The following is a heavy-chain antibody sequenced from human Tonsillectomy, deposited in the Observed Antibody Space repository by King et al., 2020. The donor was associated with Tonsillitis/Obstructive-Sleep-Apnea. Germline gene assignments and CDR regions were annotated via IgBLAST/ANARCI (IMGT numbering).Heavy chain of an antibody. Sequence: VQLQESGPGLVKPSQTLSLTCAISGDSVSSNSAAWNWIRQSPSRGLEWLGRKYYRSKWYNDYAVSVKSRITINPDTSKNQFSLQLNSLTPEDTAVYYCARDHYGIVVVVAAARFDAFDIWGQGTMVTVSS. J-gene: IGHJ3*02. CDR1: GDSVSSNSAA. CDR3: ARDHYGIVVVVAAARFDAFDI. V-gene: IGHV6-1*01. D-gene: IGHD2-15*01. CDR2: KYYRSKWYN.